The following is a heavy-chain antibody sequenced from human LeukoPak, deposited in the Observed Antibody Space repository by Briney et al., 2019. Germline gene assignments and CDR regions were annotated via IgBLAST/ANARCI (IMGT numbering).Heavy chain of an antibody. V-gene: IGHV4-30-4*08. Sequence: SQTLSLTCTVSDGSIRSGGYYWSWIRQPPGKGLEWIGYIYSSGSTFYNPSLKSRVTISRDTSKNQFSLKLSPVTAADTAVYFCARGQGSNWPFEYWGQGTLVTVS. CDR1: DGSIRSGGYY. CDR2: IYSSGST. CDR3: ARGQGSNWPFEY. D-gene: IGHD4-11*01. J-gene: IGHJ4*02.